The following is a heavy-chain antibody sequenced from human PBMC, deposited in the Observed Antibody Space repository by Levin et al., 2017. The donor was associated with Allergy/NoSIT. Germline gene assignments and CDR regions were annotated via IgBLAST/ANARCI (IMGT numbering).Heavy chain of an antibody. CDR3: AKEMRLRRDHGDYVDFFDF. CDR1: GYSFTDYY. CDR2: INPNTGGT. Sequence: PGGSLRLSCKASGYSFTDYYVHWLRQAPGQGLEWLGWINPNTGGTNYSPKFRGRVTMTRDTSITTAQMELRRLRYDDSAIYYCAKEMRLRRDHGDYVDFFDFWGQGALVTVSS. J-gene: IGHJ4*02. D-gene: IGHD4-17*01. V-gene: IGHV1-2*02.